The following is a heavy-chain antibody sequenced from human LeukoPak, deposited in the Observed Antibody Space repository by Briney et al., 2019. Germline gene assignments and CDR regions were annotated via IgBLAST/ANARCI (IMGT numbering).Heavy chain of an antibody. CDR3: AREAAATGENYSDY. Sequence: PRGSLRLSCAASGFTFSSYAMSWVRQAPGKGLEWVSRIDSAGSTTTYADSVKGRFTVSRDNAKNTLYLQMNSLRVEDTAVYYCAREAAATGENYSDYWGQEPWSPSPQ. V-gene: IGHV3-74*03. CDR1: GFTFSSYA. CDR2: IDSAGSTT. D-gene: IGHD6-13*01. J-gene: IGHJ4*01.